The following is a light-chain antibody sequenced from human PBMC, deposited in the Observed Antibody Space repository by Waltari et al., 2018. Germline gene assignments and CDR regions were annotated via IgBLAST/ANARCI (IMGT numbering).Light chain of an antibody. CDR3: QQSYSIPFT. CDR2: GAS. J-gene: IGKJ4*01. Sequence: DIQMTQSPSSLSASVGDRVTITCRASQSISSYLNWYHQKPGKAPKLLIYGASSLQSGGPSRFSGSGSGTDFTLTISSLQPEDFATYYCQQSYSIPFTFGGGTKVEIK. V-gene: IGKV1-39*01. CDR1: QSISSY.